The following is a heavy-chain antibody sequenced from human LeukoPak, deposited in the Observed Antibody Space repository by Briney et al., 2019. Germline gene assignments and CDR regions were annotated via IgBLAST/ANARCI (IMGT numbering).Heavy chain of an antibody. Sequence: ASVKVSCKASGYTFTSYYMHWVRQAPGQGLEWMGWINSNTGNPTYAQGFTGRFVFSLDTSVSTAYLQISSLKAEDTAVYYCATSSGSYYNSIDYWGQGTLVTVSS. J-gene: IGHJ4*02. CDR1: GYTFTSYY. CDR2: INSNTGNP. CDR3: ATSSGSYYNSIDY. V-gene: IGHV7-4-1*02. D-gene: IGHD3-10*01.